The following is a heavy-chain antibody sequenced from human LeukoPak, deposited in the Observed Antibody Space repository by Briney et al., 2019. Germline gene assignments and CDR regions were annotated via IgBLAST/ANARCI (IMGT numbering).Heavy chain of an antibody. J-gene: IGHJ4*02. CDR2: IYYSGST. Sequence: SETLSLTCTVSGGSISSSSYYWGWIRQPPGKGLEWIGSIYYSGSTYYNPSLKSRVTISVDTSKNQFSLKLSSVTAADTAVYYCGIDILTGYYWNWGQGTLVTVSS. CDR1: GGSISSSSYY. CDR3: GIDILTGYYWN. D-gene: IGHD3-9*01. V-gene: IGHV4-39*07.